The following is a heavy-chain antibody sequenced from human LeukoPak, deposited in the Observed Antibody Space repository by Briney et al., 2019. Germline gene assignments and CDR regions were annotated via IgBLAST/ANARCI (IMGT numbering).Heavy chain of an antibody. CDR2: INPSGGST. J-gene: IGHJ4*02. V-gene: IGHV1-46*01. CDR1: GYTFTSYY. CDR3: AGGGYYGSGSYYLPFDY. D-gene: IGHD3-10*01. Sequence: ASVKVSCKASGYTFTSYYMHWVRQAPGQGLEWMGIINPSGGSTSYAQKFQGRVTMTRETSTSTVYMELSSLRSEDTAVYYCAGGGYYGSGSYYLPFDYWGQGTLVTVSS.